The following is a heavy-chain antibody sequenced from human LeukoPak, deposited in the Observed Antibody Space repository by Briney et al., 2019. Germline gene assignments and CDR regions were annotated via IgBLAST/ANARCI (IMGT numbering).Heavy chain of an antibody. Sequence: ASVKVSCKASGYTFTSYDINWVRQASGQGLEWMGWMNPKSGNTGYAQKFQGRVTMTRDVSISTAYMELSSLNFDDTAVYYCARLAGPRREYWGQGTLLTVSS. CDR3: ARLAGPRREY. J-gene: IGHJ4*02. V-gene: IGHV1-8*01. CDR2: MNPKSGNT. D-gene: IGHD6-19*01. CDR1: GYTFTSYD.